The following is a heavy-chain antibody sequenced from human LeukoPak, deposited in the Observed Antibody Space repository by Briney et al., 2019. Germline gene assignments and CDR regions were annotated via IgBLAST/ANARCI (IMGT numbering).Heavy chain of an antibody. CDR3: ARDVYYFDY. V-gene: IGHV3-53*01. D-gene: IGHD5/OR15-5a*01. J-gene: IGHJ4*02. CDR1: GFTVSTNY. CDR2: IYSDGTT. Sequence: GGSLRLSCAASGFTVSTNYMSWVRQAPGKGLEWVSLIYSDGTTNYADSVKGRFTISRDNSKNTLFLQMNSLRAEDTAVYYCARDVYYFDYWGQGTLVTVSS.